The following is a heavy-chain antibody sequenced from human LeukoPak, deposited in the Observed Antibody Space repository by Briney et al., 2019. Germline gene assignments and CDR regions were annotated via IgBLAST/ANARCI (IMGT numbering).Heavy chain of an antibody. CDR1: GFTFSSYA. D-gene: IGHD3-22*01. Sequence: GGSLRLSCAASGFTFSSYAMRWVRQAPGKGLEWVSAISGSGGSTYYADSVKGRFTISRDNSKNTLYLQMNSLRAEDTAVYYCTKDPLAYDSSGYSDYWGQGTLVTVSS. J-gene: IGHJ4*02. CDR2: ISGSGGST. V-gene: IGHV3-23*01. CDR3: TKDPLAYDSSGYSDY.